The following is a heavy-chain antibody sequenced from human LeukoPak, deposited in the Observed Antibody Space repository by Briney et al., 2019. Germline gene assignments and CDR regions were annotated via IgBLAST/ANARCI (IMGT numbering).Heavy chain of an antibody. Sequence: PSETLSLTCTVSGDSISTYYWSWIRQPPGRGLEWIGSIYYSGSTDYNPSLKSRVTISVDTSKNQFSLKLSSVTAADTAVYYCARGVLPGITIFGVVTHYWGQGTLVTVSS. CDR3: ARGVLPGITIFGVVTHY. D-gene: IGHD3-3*01. J-gene: IGHJ4*02. CDR1: GDSISTYY. V-gene: IGHV4-59*08. CDR2: IYYSGST.